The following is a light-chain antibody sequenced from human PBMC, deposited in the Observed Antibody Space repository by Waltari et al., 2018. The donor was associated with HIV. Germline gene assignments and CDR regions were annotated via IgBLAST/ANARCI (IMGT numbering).Light chain of an antibody. Sequence: DIVMTQSTDSLAVSLGERATLNCKSSQSVLKRYNGRTSLAWYQQKTGQPPKLLIYWASTRESGVPDRFSGSGSGTDFTLTISGLQAEDVAVYYCQHYYDTLVTFGGGTRVEI. CDR3: QHYYDTLVT. CDR1: QSVLKRYNGRTS. CDR2: WAS. J-gene: IGKJ4*01. V-gene: IGKV4-1*01.